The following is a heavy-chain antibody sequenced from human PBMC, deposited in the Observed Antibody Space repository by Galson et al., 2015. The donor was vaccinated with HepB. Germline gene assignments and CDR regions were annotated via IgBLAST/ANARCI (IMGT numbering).Heavy chain of an antibody. D-gene: IGHD3-22*01. V-gene: IGHV1-8*01. CDR3: ARGTYYDNTDYYYYGMDV. J-gene: IGHJ6*02. CDR1: GYTFTSYN. CDR2: MNPDSGNT. Sequence: SVKVSCKASGYTFTSYNINWVRQATGQGLEWMGWMNPDSGNTGYAQKFQGRVTMTRDTSIRTAYMELISLKSEDTAVYYCARGTYYDNTDYYYYGMDVWGQGTTVTVSS.